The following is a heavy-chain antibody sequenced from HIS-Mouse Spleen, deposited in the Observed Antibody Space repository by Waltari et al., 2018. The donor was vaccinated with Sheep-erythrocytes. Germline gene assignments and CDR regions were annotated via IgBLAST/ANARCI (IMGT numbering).Heavy chain of an antibody. D-gene: IGHD1-26*01. CDR1: GFTCSSYS. CDR2: ISSSSSYI. V-gene: IGHV3-21*01. J-gene: IGHJ4*02. Sequence: EVQLVESGGGLVKPGGSLRRSCAASGFTCSSYSMNWVRQAPGKGLEWVSSISSSSSYIYYADSVKGRFTISRDNAKNSLYLQMNSLRAEDTAVYYCARVASGATFDYWGQGTLVTVSS. CDR3: ARVASGATFDY.